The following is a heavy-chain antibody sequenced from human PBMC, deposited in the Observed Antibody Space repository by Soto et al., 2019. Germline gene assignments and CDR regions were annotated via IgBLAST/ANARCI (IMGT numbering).Heavy chain of an antibody. CDR2: ITGSDGRT. CDR1: GFTFVTYT. CDR3: AKNSAATIRVGFDY. D-gene: IGHD5-12*01. J-gene: IGHJ4*02. Sequence: EVQLLESGGGLVQPGSLLRSCGASGFTFVTYTMSWFRHTPGGGLVWVSAITGSDGRTYYADSVKGRCTISRDNSKNTLYLQMNSLGAEDTAVYYCAKNSAATIRVGFDYWGQGTLVTVSS. V-gene: IGHV3-23*01.